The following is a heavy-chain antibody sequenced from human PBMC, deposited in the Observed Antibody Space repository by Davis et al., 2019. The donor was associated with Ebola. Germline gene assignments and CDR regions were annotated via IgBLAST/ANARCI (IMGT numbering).Heavy chain of an antibody. J-gene: IGHJ4*02. D-gene: IGHD1-20*01. CDR1: GCTFTSYG. CDR3: ARAEYNWNYFAY. V-gene: IGHV1-18*01. CDR2: ISAYNGNT. Sequence: ASVKVSCKASGCTFTSYGISWVRQAPGQGLEWMGWISAYNGNTNYAQKLQGRVTMTTDTSTSTAYMELRSLRSDDTAVYYCARAEYNWNYFAYWGQGTLVTVSS.